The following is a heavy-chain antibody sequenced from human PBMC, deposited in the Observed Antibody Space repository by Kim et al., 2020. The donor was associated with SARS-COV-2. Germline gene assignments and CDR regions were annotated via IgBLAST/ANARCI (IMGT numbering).Heavy chain of an antibody. D-gene: IGHD4-17*01. CDR3: SRTDYGGQSPYSDS. CDR1: RFSVSRNY. Sequence: GGSLRLSCTASRFSVSRNYMTWVRQAPGKGLEWVSVIYSGGNTYYADSVKGRFTISRDNSKNTMYLQMDSLRAEDTAIYYCSRTDYGGQSPYSDSWGQGTLVTVSS. J-gene: IGHJ4*02. V-gene: IGHV3-53*01. CDR2: IYSGGNT.